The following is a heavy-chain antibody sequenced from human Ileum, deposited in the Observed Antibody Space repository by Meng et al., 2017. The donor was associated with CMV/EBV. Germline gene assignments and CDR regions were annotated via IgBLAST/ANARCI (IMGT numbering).Heavy chain of an antibody. CDR2: ISYDASRK. J-gene: IGHJ4*02. Sequence: GFTFRAYGMHWVRQAPGKGLGWGAIISYDASRKYYGASVRGRFTVSRDNSKNTLYLQMNSLRAEDTAVYYCAKDWDAGYSYGYSADYWGQGALVTVSS. CDR1: GFTFRAYG. V-gene: IGHV3-30*18. D-gene: IGHD5-18*01. CDR3: AKDWDAGYSYGYSADY.